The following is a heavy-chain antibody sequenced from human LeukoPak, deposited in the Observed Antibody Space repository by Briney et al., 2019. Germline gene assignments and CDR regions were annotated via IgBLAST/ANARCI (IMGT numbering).Heavy chain of an antibody. V-gene: IGHV4-34*01. CDR1: GGSFSGYY. Sequence: SETLSLTCAVYGGSFSGYYWSWIRQPPGKGLEWIGEINHSGSTNYNPSLKSRVTISVDTSKNQFSLKLSSVTAADTAAYYCARMGGRITMVRGADPWGQGTLVTVSS. D-gene: IGHD3-10*01. CDR3: ARMGGRITMVRGADP. J-gene: IGHJ5*02. CDR2: INHSGST.